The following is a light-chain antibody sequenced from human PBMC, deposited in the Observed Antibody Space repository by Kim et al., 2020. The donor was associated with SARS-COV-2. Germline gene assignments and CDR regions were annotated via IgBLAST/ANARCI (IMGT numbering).Light chain of an antibody. CDR3: SSYTDRSYIEV. CDR2: DVT. Sequence: QSALTQPASASGSPGQSVTISCTGTSNDVGGYNYVSWYQQYPGKAPKLIIHDVTDRPSGVSNRFSGSKSGNTASLTVSGLQVEDEADYYCSSYTDRSYIEVFGAGTKLTVL. J-gene: IGLJ3*02. CDR1: SNDVGGYNY. V-gene: IGLV2-14*03.